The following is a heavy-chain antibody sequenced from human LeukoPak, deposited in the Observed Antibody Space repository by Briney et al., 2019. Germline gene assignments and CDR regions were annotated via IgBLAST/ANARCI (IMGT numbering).Heavy chain of an antibody. CDR2: IYYSGTT. J-gene: IGHJ4*02. Sequence: PSETLSLTCSVSGGSISRYYWSWTRQPPGKGLEWIGYIYYSGTTNYNPSLESRVTISVETSKNQISLKLSSVTAADTAVYYCARGAHRSKKGYFDYWGQGTLVTVSS. D-gene: IGHD6-6*01. CDR3: ARGAHRSKKGYFDY. V-gene: IGHV4-59*12. CDR1: GGSISRYY.